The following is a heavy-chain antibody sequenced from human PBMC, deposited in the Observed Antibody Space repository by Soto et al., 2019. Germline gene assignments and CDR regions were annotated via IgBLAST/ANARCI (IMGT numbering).Heavy chain of an antibody. CDR3: ARDLGPAPDY. Sequence: PGGSLRPPCAGSGFHFSSYSMNWVRQAPGKGLEGVSSISSSSSYIYYADSVKGRFYISRDNAKNSLYLQMNSLRAEDTAVYYCARDLGPAPDYWGQGTLVTVSS. D-gene: IGHD2-2*01. J-gene: IGHJ4*02. CDR2: ISSSSSYI. V-gene: IGHV3-21*01. CDR1: GFHFSSYS.